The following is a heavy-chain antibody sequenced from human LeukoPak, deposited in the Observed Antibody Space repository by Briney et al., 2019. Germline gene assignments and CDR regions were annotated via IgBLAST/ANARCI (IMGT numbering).Heavy chain of an antibody. D-gene: IGHD2-21*01. V-gene: IGHV3-7*01. CDR1: GFTFSSYW. Sequence: PGGSLRLSCAASGFTFSSYWMSWVRQAPGKGLEWVANIKQDGSEKYYVDSVKGRFTISRGNAKNSLYLQMNSLRAEDTAVYYCARDPVQYCGGDCYYDYWGQGTLVTVSS. J-gene: IGHJ4*02. CDR2: IKQDGSEK. CDR3: ARDPVQYCGGDCYYDY.